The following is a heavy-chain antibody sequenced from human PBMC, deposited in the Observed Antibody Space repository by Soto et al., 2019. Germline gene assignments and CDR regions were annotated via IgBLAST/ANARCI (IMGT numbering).Heavy chain of an antibody. J-gene: IGHJ4*02. CDR1: GFTFNNYG. CDR3: AKDRGFCSGNTCSGALGFDY. Sequence: GGSLRLSCVTSGFTFNNYGMHWVRQAPGKGLEWVALISIDGSNKYYGDSVKGRFTISRDNSKKTLYLQMNSLRGEDTAVYYCAKDRGFCSGNTCSGALGFDYWGQGTLVTVSS. CDR2: ISIDGSNK. V-gene: IGHV3-30*18. D-gene: IGHD2-15*01.